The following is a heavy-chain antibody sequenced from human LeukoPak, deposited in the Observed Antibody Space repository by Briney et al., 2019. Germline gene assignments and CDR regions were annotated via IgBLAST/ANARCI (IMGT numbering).Heavy chain of an antibody. D-gene: IGHD2-2*01. CDR2: IIPIFGTA. Sequence: GGSVKVSCKASGGTFSSYAISWVRQTPGQGLEWMGGIIPIFGTANYAQKFQGRVTITADKSTSTAYMELSSLRSEDTAVYYCAATQQYCSSTSCFFDYWGQGTLVTVSS. J-gene: IGHJ4*02. CDR1: GGTFSSYA. CDR3: AATQQYCSSTSCFFDY. V-gene: IGHV1-69*06.